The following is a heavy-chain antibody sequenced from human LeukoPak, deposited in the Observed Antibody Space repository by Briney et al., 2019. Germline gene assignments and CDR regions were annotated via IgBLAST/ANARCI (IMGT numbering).Heavy chain of an antibody. CDR1: GYSFPSYW. Sequence: GESLKLSCKGSGYSFPSYWISWVRQMPGKGLEWMGRIDPSDSYTNYSPSFQGHVTISADKSLSPAYLQWSSLKASDTAMYYCARRGGGGYSGYDSSAFDIWGQGTMVTVSS. V-gene: IGHV5-10-1*01. CDR2: IDPSDSYT. D-gene: IGHD5-12*01. J-gene: IGHJ3*02. CDR3: ARRGGGGYSGYDSSAFDI.